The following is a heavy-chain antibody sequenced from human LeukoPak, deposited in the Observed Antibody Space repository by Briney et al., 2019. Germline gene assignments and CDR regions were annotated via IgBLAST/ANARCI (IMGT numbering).Heavy chain of an antibody. CDR2: ISSSSSYI. D-gene: IGHD5-24*01. CDR1: GFTFSNYS. Sequence: GGSLRLSCAASGFTFSNYSMNWVRQAPGKGLEWVSSISSSSSYIYYADSVKGRFTISRDSAKNSLYLQMNSLRAEDTAVYYCARDLDGYNPFDYWGQGTLVTVSS. CDR3: ARDLDGYNPFDY. J-gene: IGHJ4*02. V-gene: IGHV3-21*01.